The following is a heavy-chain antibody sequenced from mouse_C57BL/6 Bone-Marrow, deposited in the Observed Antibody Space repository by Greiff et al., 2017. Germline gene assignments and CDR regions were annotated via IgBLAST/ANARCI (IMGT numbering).Heavy chain of an antibody. CDR3: ASYYGSSYPAWFAY. V-gene: IGHV1-81*01. CDR2: IYPRSGNT. D-gene: IGHD1-1*01. CDR1: GYTFTSYG. J-gene: IGHJ3*01. Sequence: VKLKQSGAELARPGASVKLSCKASGYTFTSYGISWVKQRTGQGLEWIGEIYPRSGNTYYNEKFKGKATLTADKSSSTAYMELRSLTSEDSAVYFCASYYGSSYPAWFAYWGQGTLVTVSA.